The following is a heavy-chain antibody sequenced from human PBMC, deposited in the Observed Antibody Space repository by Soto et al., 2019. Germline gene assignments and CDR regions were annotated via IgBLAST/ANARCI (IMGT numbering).Heavy chain of an antibody. V-gene: IGHV4-4*02. CDR2: VFHTGTT. D-gene: IGHD6-19*01. Sequence: QVQLQESGPGLVKPSGTLSLTCAVSGDSVSSPYYWCWVRQPPGKGLEWIGEVFHTGTTSYNPSLRSRVTISMDKSNNQFSLHLSSVTAADTAVYYCARSAGWYAVHSWGPGTRVIVSS. J-gene: IGHJ4*02. CDR1: GDSVSSPYY. CDR3: ARSAGWYAVHS.